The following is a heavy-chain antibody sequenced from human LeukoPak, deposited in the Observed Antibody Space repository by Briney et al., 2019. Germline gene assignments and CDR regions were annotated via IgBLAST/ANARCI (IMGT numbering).Heavy chain of an antibody. J-gene: IGHJ5*02. Sequence: PSQTLSLTCTVSGGSTSSGDYYWSWIRQPPGKGLEWIGYIYYSGSTYYNPSLKSRVTISVDTSKNQFSLKLSSVTAADTAVYYCARSVSSGSYYNWFDPWGQGTLVTVSS. D-gene: IGHD3-10*01. CDR2: IYYSGST. V-gene: IGHV4-30-4*01. CDR1: GGSTSSGDYY. CDR3: ARSVSSGSYYNWFDP.